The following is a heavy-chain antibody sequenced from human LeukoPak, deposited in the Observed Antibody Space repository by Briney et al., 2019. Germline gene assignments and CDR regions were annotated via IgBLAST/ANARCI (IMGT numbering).Heavy chain of an antibody. D-gene: IGHD3-22*01. CDR1: GFTFSSYW. Sequence: GGSLRLSCVASGFTFSSYWMTWVRQAPGKGLEWVANMRQDGNEKYYADSVKGRFTISRDNAKNSLYLQMNSLRAEDTAVYYCARAIRGRGYDDAFDIWGQGTMVTVSP. J-gene: IGHJ3*02. V-gene: IGHV3-7*01. CDR2: MRQDGNEK. CDR3: ARAIRGRGYDDAFDI.